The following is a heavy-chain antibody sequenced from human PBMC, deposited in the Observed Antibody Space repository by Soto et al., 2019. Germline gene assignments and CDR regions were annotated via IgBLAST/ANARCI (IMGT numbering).Heavy chain of an antibody. D-gene: IGHD5-18*01. CDR1: GGSFSGYY. CDR2: INHSGST. V-gene: IGHV4-34*01. J-gene: IGHJ4*02. Sequence: SETLSLTCAVYGGSFSGYYWSWIRQPPGKGLEWIGEINHSGSTNYNPSLKSRVTISVDTSKNQFSLKLSSVTAADTAVYYCARGLRGRRIQLWPAFFDYRGQGTLVTVSS. CDR3: ARGLRGRRIQLWPAFFDY.